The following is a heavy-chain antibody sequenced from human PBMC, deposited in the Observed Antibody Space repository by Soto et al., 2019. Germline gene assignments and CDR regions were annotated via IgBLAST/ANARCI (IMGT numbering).Heavy chain of an antibody. CDR1: GGSFSGYY. D-gene: IGHD6-6*01. CDR2: INHSGST. CDR3: ARSSRGPLAARSYYYYYYYMDV. Sequence: SETLSLTCAVYGGSFSGYYWSWIRQPPGKGLEWIGEINHSGSTNYNPSLKSRVTISVDTSKNQFSLKLSSVTAADTAVYYCARSSRGPLAARSYYYYYYYMDVWGKGTTVTVSS. V-gene: IGHV4-34*01. J-gene: IGHJ6*03.